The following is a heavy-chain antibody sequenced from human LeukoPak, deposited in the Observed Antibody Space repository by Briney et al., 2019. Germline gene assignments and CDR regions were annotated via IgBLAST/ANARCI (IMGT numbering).Heavy chain of an antibody. V-gene: IGHV3-74*01. CDR3: ARVRGSYDYGDYEAFDI. J-gene: IGHJ3*02. D-gene: IGHD4-17*01. CDR2: INSDGSST. Sequence: GGSLRLSCAASGFTFSSYWMHWVRQAPGKGLVWVPRINSDGSSTSYADSVKGRFTVSRDNAKNTLYLQMNSLRAEDTAVYYCARVRGSYDYGDYEAFDIWGQGTMVTVSS. CDR1: GFTFSSYW.